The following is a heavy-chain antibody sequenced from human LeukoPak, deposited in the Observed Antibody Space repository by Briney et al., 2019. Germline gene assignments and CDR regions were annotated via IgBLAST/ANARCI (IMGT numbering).Heavy chain of an antibody. D-gene: IGHD3-3*02. J-gene: IGHJ4*02. CDR1: GFTFSSYA. V-gene: IGHV3-23*01. CDR2: ISGSGGST. Sequence: PGGSLRLSCAASGFTFSSYAMSWVRQAPGKGLEWVSAISGSGGSTYYADSVKGRFTISRDNSKNTLYLQMHILRDEDTAVYYCAKYDFISVYYFDYWGQGTLVTDSS. CDR3: AKYDFISVYYFDY.